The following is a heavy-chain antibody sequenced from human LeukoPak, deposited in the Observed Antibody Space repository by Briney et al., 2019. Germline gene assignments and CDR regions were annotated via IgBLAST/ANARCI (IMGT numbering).Heavy chain of an antibody. CDR3: ARGSWWIRNWFDP. CDR2: INHSGST. J-gene: IGHJ5*02. D-gene: IGHD5-18*01. Sequence: PSETLSPTFAVYGGSFIGYYWSWIRQPPGKGRQWIGEINHSGSTNYNPSLKSRVTISVDTSKKQFSLKLSSVTAADTAVYYCARGSWWIRNWFDPWGQGTLVTVSS. CDR1: GGSFIGYY. V-gene: IGHV4-34*01.